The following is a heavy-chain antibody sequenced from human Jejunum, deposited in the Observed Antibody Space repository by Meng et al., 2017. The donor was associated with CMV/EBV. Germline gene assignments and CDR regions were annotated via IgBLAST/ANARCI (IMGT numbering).Heavy chain of an antibody. D-gene: IGHD3-10*01. V-gene: IGHV3-11*01. CDR1: VFTFSDSY. CDR3: AREIRPIDY. CDR2: ISSSGSTI. J-gene: IGHJ4*02. Sequence: VHLAEYGGGMVKPGGDLRRSCAASVFTFSDSYISWIRPAPGKGLEWVSFISSSGSTIYYADSVKGRFTISRDNAKNSLYLQMNSLRADDTAVYYCAREIRPIDYWGQGTLVTVSS.